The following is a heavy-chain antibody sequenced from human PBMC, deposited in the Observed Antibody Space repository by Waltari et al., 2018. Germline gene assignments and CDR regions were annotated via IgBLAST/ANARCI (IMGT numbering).Heavy chain of an antibody. Sequence: SGVTFSSYSMNWVRQAPGKGLEWVSYISSSSSTIYYADSVKGRFTISRDNAKNSLYLQMNSLRAEDTAVYYCARGGYLYGMDVWGQGTTVTVSS. CDR3: ARGGYLYGMDV. D-gene: IGHD5-18*01. J-gene: IGHJ6*02. CDR1: GVTFSSYS. CDR2: ISSSSSTI. V-gene: IGHV3-48*01.